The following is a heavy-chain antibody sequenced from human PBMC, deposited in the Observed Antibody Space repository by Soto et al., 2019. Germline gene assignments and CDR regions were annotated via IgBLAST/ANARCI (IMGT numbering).Heavy chain of an antibody. CDR3: AKGGFVVVPAANRYFQH. Sequence: GGSLRLSCAASGFTFSSYAMSWVRQAPGKGLEWVSAISGSGGSTYYADSVKGRFTISRDNSKNTLYLQMNSLRAEDTAVYYCAKGGFVVVPAANRYFQHWGQGTLVTVSS. V-gene: IGHV3-23*01. CDR2: ISGSGGST. J-gene: IGHJ1*01. D-gene: IGHD2-2*01. CDR1: GFTFSSYA.